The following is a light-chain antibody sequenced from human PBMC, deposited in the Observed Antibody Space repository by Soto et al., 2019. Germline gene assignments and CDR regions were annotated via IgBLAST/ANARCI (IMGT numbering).Light chain of an antibody. CDR1: SSDLGAYNY. Sequence: QSVLTQPASVSGSPGQSITISCTGTSSDLGAYNYVSWYQQHPGKAPKLTIYEVTNRPSGVPDRFSGSKSGNTASLTISGLQAEDEADYYCLSYTDSSEMVFGGGTKVTVL. CDR2: EVT. J-gene: IGLJ2*01. V-gene: IGLV2-14*01. CDR3: LSYTDSSEMV.